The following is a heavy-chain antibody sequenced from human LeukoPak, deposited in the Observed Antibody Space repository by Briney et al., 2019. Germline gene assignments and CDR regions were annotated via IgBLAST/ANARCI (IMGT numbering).Heavy chain of an antibody. J-gene: IGHJ3*02. CDR2: IYHSGST. Sequence: PEPLSLTRSVSGYSISSGYYWGWIRQPPGKRLASTGSIYHSGSTTYNSSLKRRLSISVDTSKNQFTLKLSSVTAADTAVYYCATYPSGTARVEAFDIWGQGTMVTVSS. D-gene: IGHD6-13*01. CDR1: GYSISSGYY. CDR3: ATYPSGTARVEAFDI. V-gene: IGHV4-38-2*02.